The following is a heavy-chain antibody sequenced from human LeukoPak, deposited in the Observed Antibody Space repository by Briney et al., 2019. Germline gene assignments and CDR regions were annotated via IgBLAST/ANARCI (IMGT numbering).Heavy chain of an antibody. D-gene: IGHD3-22*01. V-gene: IGHV4-59*01. Sequence: SETLSLTCTVSGGSIRSYYWSWIRQPPGKGLEWIGYIYYTGSTNYNPPLKSRVTISVDTSKNQFSLKLSSVTAADTAVYYCAREGSSGYYFNWFDPWGQGTLVTVSS. CDR3: AREGSSGYYFNWFDP. CDR2: IYYTGST. CDR1: GGSIRSYY. J-gene: IGHJ5*02.